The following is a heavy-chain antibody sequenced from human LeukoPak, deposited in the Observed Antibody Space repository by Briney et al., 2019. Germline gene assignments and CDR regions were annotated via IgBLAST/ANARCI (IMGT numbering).Heavy chain of an antibody. Sequence: PPETLSLTCAVSGYSISSGYYWGWIRQPPGKGLEWIGSIYHSGSTYYNPSLKSRVTISVDTSKNQFSLKLSSVTAADTAVYYCARDWGLGSHLYYFDYWGQGTLVTVSS. J-gene: IGHJ4*02. CDR2: IYHSGST. V-gene: IGHV4-38-2*02. D-gene: IGHD1-26*01. CDR3: ARDWGLGSHLYYFDY. CDR1: GYSISSGYY.